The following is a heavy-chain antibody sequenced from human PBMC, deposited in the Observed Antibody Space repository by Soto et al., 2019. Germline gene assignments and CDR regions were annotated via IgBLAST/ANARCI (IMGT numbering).Heavy chain of an antibody. V-gene: IGHV1-2*04. D-gene: IGHD6-13*01. CDR2: INPNSGGT. CDR3: ARVGPGIAAAGSPMGGWFDP. Sequence: SVKVSCKASGYTFTGYYMHWVRQAPGQGLEWMGWINPNSGGTNYAQKFQGWVTMTRDTSISTAYMELSRLRSDDTAVYYCARVGPGIAAAGSPMGGWFDPWGQGTLVTVSS. CDR1: GYTFTGYY. J-gene: IGHJ5*02.